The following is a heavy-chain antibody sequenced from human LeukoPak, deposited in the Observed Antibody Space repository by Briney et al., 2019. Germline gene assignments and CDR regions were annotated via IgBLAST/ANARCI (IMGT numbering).Heavy chain of an antibody. CDR2: INHSGST. V-gene: IGHV4-34*01. Sequence: PSETLSLTCVVYGGSFSGYYWSWIRQPPGKGLEWIGEINHSGSTNYNPSLKSRVTISVDTSKNQFSLKLSSVTAADTAVYYCARQMDTAMVTGHYYYYMDVWGKGTTVTVSS. J-gene: IGHJ6*03. D-gene: IGHD5-18*01. CDR3: ARQMDTAMVTGHYYYYMDV. CDR1: GGSFSGYY.